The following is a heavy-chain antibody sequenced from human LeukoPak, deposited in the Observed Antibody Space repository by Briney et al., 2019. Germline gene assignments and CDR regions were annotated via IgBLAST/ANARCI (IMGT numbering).Heavy chain of an antibody. CDR3: ARPSPSGDAFDI. J-gene: IGHJ3*02. CDR2: MNPNSGNT. D-gene: IGHD6-25*01. V-gene: IGHV1-8*02. CDR1: GGTFSSYA. Sequence: ASVTVSCKASGGTFSSYAINWVRQATGQGLEWMGWMNPNSGNTGYAQKFQGRVTMTRNTSISTAYMELSSLRSEDTAVYYCARPSPSGDAFDIWGQGTMVTVSS.